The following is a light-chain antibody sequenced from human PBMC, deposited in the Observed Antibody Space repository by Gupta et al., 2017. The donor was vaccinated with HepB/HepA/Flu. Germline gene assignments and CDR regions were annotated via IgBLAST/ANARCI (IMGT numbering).Light chain of an antibody. Sequence: SYVLTQPPSVSVAPGKTATITCGGNNIGTKSVHWYQQKPGQAPELVVHDYSDRPSGIPERFSGSNSGNTATLTISRVEAGDEADYYCQVWDSTSDHPDWVFGGGTKLTVL. CDR1: NIGTKS. CDR3: QVWDSTSDHPDWV. J-gene: IGLJ3*02. CDR2: DYS. V-gene: IGLV3-21*03.